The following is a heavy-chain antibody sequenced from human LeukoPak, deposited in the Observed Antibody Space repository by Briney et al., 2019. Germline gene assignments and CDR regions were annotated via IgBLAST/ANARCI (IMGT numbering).Heavy chain of an antibody. CDR1: GYTFTSYD. Sequence: ASVKVSCKASGYTFTSYDINWVRQATGQGLEWMGWISAYNGNTNYAQKLQGRVTMTTDTSTSTAYMEMRSLRSDDTDVYYCARDSGSYLDYWGQGTLVTVSS. J-gene: IGHJ4*02. V-gene: IGHV1-18*01. CDR2: ISAYNGNT. D-gene: IGHD1-26*01. CDR3: ARDSGSYLDY.